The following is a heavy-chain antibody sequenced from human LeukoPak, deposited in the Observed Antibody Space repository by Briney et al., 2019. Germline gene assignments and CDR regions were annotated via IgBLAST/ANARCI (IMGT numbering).Heavy chain of an antibody. V-gene: IGHV3-30*02. CDR2: IRCDGSKK. Sequence: GGSLRLSCAASGFTFSTYGMHWVRQAPGKGLEWVAFIRCDGSKKYYADCVKGRFIISRENAKKTFQMEMNRLTAEDTAVYYCAKDLAPGIAAAESFDYWGQGTLVTVSS. CDR1: GFTFSTYG. D-gene: IGHD6-13*01. CDR3: AKDLAPGIAAAESFDY. J-gene: IGHJ4*02.